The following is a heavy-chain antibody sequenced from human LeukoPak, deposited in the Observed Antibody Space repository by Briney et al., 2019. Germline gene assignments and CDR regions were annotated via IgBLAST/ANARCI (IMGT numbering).Heavy chain of an antibody. CDR3: ARFAAGGSYYYMDV. D-gene: IGHD6-25*01. CDR2: IFSGGTT. V-gene: IGHV3-48*01. Sequence: GGSLRLSCAASGFTFSSYSMNWVRQAPGKGLEWVSVIFSGGTTEYADSVKGRFTISRDNAKNSLYLQMNSLRADDTAVYYCARFAAGGSYYYMDVWGKGTTVTVSS. J-gene: IGHJ6*03. CDR1: GFTFSSYS.